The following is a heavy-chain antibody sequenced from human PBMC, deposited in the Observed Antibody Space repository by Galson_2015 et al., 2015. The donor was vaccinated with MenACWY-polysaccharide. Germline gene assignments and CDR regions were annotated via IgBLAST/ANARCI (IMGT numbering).Heavy chain of an antibody. J-gene: IGHJ4*02. CDR3: ARDDDSSGYYAFDY. D-gene: IGHD3-22*01. Sequence: SLRLSCAASGFTFGSYWMHWVRQAPGKGLVWVSRINSDGSITNYADSVKGRFTISRDNAKNTMYLQMNSLRAEDTAVYYCARDDDSSGYYAFDYWGQGTMVTVSS. CDR1: GFTFGSYW. CDR2: INSDGSIT. V-gene: IGHV3-74*01.